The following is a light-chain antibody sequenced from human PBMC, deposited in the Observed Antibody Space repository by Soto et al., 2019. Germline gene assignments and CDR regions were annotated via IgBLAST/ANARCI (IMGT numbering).Light chain of an antibody. V-gene: IGKV3-20*01. CDR3: QQYGSSVT. J-gene: IGKJ5*01. CDR1: QSVSSN. Sequence: EIVLTQSPGTLSLSPGETATLSCRASQSVSSNLAWYQQKPGQAPRLLIYGASTRATGIPARFSGSGSGTDFTLTISRLEPEDFAVYYCQQYGSSVTFGQGTRLEIK. CDR2: GAS.